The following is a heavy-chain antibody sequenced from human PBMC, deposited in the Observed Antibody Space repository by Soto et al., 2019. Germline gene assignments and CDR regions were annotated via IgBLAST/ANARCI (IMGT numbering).Heavy chain of an antibody. CDR2: TPSRPEDIN. D-gene: IGHD6-19*01. CDR1: GFTFSDYV. Sequence: PGGSLRLSCTASGFTFSDYVMHWVRQAPGKGLEWVALTPSRPEDINQYSDSVKGRFTISRDNSRNTLDLQMDSLRIEDTAMYYCAREVAVAGTSDRRFDSWGQGTLVTVSS. CDR3: AREVAVAGTSDRRFDS. V-gene: IGHV3-30-3*01. J-gene: IGHJ5*01.